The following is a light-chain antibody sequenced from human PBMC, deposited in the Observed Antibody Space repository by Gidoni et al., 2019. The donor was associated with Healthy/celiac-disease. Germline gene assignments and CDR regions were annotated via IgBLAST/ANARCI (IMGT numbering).Light chain of an antibody. V-gene: IGKV3-20*01. CDR3: QQYGSSPYS. J-gene: IGKJ2*03. CDR1: KSVSSSY. CDR2: GAS. Sequence: EIVLTQSPGTLSLSPGERATLSCRASKSVSSSYLAWYQQKPGQAPRLLIYGASSRATGIPDRFSGSGSGTDFTLTISRLEPEDFAVYYGQQYGSSPYSFGQGTKLEIK.